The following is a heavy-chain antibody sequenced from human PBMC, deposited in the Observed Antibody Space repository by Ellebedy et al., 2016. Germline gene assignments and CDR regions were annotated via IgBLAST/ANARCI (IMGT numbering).Heavy chain of an antibody. V-gene: IGHV3-21*01. CDR3: ARDRGSIILVRGAPDY. D-gene: IGHD3-10*01. CDR2: ISGNSADI. Sequence: GGSLRLSCAASGFTFSTHGMNRVRQAPGKGLEWVASISGNSADIFYADAVKGRFTISRDNAKISLYLQMNDLRPEDTAVYYCARDRGSIILVRGAPDYWGQGTLVIVSS. CDR1: GFTFSTHG. J-gene: IGHJ4*02.